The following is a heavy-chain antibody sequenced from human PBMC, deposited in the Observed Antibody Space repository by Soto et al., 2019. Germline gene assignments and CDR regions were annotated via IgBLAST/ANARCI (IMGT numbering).Heavy chain of an antibody. V-gene: IGHV3-11*06. Sequence: GGSLRLSCAASGFTFSDYYVNWIRQAPGKGLEWVSYISSSSSYTNYADSVKGRFTISRDNAKNSLYLQMNSLRADDTAVYYCARVLGSGHYNGMDVWGQGTTVTVSS. J-gene: IGHJ6*02. CDR2: ISSSSSYT. CDR3: ARVLGSGHYNGMDV. D-gene: IGHD2-21*01. CDR1: GFTFSDYY.